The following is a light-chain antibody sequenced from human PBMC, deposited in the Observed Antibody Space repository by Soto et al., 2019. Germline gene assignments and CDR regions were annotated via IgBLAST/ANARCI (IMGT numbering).Light chain of an antibody. CDR2: FND. Sequence: QSVLTQPPSASGTPGQRVSISCSGGRSNIGSNLVIWYQQLPGTAPKLLLYFNDQRPSGVPDRFSGSKSGTSASLAVSELQSEDEADYFCASWDDSLKGVLFGGGTKLTVL. CDR3: ASWDDSLKGVL. V-gene: IGLV1-44*01. J-gene: IGLJ3*02. CDR1: RSNIGSNL.